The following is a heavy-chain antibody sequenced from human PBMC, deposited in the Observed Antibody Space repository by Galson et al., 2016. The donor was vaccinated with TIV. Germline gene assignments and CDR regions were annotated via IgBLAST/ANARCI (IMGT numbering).Heavy chain of an antibody. V-gene: IGHV3-30*04. Sequence: SLRLSCAASGFTFTIYSMHWVRQGPRKGLGWVAMISYDGRSKVYADTVKGRFTISRDNSENRMYLQLNSLRAEDTAVYYCARNNDYGDSSYYYGMDVWGQGTTVTVSS. J-gene: IGHJ6*02. CDR2: ISYDGRSK. CDR1: GFTFTIYS. D-gene: IGHD4-17*01. CDR3: ARNNDYGDSSYYYGMDV.